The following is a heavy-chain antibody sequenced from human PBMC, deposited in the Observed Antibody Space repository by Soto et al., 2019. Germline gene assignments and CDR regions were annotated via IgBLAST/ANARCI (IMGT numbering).Heavy chain of an antibody. J-gene: IGHJ4*02. D-gene: IGHD6-13*01. Sequence: SQTLSLTCAISGDSVSSNSAAWHWIRQSPSRGLEWLGRTYYRSKWYSDYAVSVKSRIIIIPDTSKNQFSLQLNSVTPEDTAVFYCARDKSSSWTGYYFDYWGQGALVTAPQ. CDR1: GDSVSSNSAA. CDR3: ARDKSSSWTGYYFDY. V-gene: IGHV6-1*01. CDR2: TYYRSKWYS.